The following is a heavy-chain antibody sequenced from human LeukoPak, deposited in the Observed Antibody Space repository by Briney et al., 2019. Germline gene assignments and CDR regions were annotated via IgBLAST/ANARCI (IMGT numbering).Heavy chain of an antibody. CDR2: ISSSSSYI. V-gene: IGHV3-21*01. D-gene: IGHD3-3*01. CDR1: GFTFSSYS. Sequence: PGGSLRPSCAASGFTFSSYSMNWVRQAPGKGLEWVSSISSSSSYIYYADSVKGRFTISRDNAKNSLYLQMNSLRAEDTAVYYCARDLYDFWSGYGAFDIWGQGTMVTVSS. J-gene: IGHJ3*02. CDR3: ARDLYDFWSGYGAFDI.